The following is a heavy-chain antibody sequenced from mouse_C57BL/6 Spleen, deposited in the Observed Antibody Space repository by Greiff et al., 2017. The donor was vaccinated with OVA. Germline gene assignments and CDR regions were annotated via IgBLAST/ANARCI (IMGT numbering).Heavy chain of an antibody. CDR3: ARSYGSFDY. V-gene: IGHV5-17*01. J-gene: IGHJ2*01. CDR1: GFTFSDYG. D-gene: IGHD1-1*01. CDR2: ISSGSSTI. Sequence: EVKLMESGGGLVKPGGSLKLSCAASGFTFSDYGMHWVRQAPEQGLEWVAYISSGSSTIYYADTVKGRFTISRDNAKNTLFLQMTSLRSEDTAMYYCARSYGSFDYWGQGTTLTVSA.